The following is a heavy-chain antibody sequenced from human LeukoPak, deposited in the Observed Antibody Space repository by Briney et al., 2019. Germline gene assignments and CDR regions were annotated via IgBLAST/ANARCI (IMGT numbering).Heavy chain of an antibody. CDR2: IYYSGST. Sequence: SKTLSLTCTVSGGSISSYYWSWIRQPPGKGLEWIGYIYYSGSTNYNPSLKSRVTISVDTSKNHFSLKLSSVTAADTAVYYCARGDYYGSGIGAFDIWGQGTMVTVSS. V-gene: IGHV4-59*12. CDR3: ARGDYYGSGIGAFDI. J-gene: IGHJ3*02. CDR1: GGSISSYY. D-gene: IGHD3-10*01.